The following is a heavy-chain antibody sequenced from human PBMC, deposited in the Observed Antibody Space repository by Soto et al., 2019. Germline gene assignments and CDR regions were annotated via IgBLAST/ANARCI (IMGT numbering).Heavy chain of an antibody. D-gene: IGHD3-9*01. CDR1: GYTFTSYA. J-gene: IGHJ4*02. Sequence: QDQLVQSGAEVKKPGASVKVSCKASGYTFTSYAMHWVRQAPGQRLEWMGWINAGNGNTKYSQKFQGRVTITRDTPASTAYMELSSVRSEDTAVYYCARVTGYYAPDYWGQGALVTVSS. CDR2: INAGNGNT. V-gene: IGHV1-3*01. CDR3: ARVTGYYAPDY.